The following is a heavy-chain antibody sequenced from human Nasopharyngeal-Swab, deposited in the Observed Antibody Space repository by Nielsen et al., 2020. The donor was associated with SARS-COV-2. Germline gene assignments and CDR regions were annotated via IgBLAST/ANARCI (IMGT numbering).Heavy chain of an antibody. CDR1: GFTFSSCA. J-gene: IGHJ4*02. V-gene: IGHV3-23*01. CDR3: AGDLGGYFDY. Sequence: GESLKISCAASGFTFSSCAMSWVRPAPGKGLEWVSAISGSGGSTYYADSVKGRFTISRDNSKNTLYLQMNSLRAEDTAVYYCAGDLGGYFDYWGQGTLVTVSS. CDR2: ISGSGGST. D-gene: IGHD3-10*01.